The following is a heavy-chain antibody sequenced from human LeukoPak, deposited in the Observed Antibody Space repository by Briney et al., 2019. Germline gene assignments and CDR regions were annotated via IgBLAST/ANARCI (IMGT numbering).Heavy chain of an antibody. CDR1: GFTFSSYS. CDR3: ARDNAYYDFWSGYFPRSSYMDV. V-gene: IGHV3-21*01. D-gene: IGHD3-3*01. J-gene: IGHJ6*03. CDR2: ISSSSSYI. Sequence: KTGGSLRLPCAASGFTFSSYSMNWVRQAPGKGLEWVSSISSSSSYIYYADSVKGRFTISRDNAKNSLYLQMNSLRAEDTAVYYCARDNAYYDFWSGYFPRSSYMDVWGKGTTVTVSS.